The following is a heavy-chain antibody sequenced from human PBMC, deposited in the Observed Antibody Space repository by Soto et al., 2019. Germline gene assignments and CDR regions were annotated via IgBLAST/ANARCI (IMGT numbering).Heavy chain of an antibody. D-gene: IGHD6-6*01. CDR1: GVSITSGGHY. Sequence: QVQLQETGPGLAKPSQTLSLTCSVSGVSITSGGHYWSWIRQRPGKGLEWIGIIYYGGSTSYHPTLKSRVTISLDKSSNQFSLKMTSVTAADTAVYYCAGHYSSSWVYNYWGPGTLVTVSS. CDR3: AGHYSSSWVYNY. J-gene: IGHJ4*02. V-gene: IGHV4-31*03. CDR2: IYYGGST.